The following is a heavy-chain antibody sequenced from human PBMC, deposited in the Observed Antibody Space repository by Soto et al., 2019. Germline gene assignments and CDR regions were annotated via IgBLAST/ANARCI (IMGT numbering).Heavy chain of an antibody. CDR1: GFTFGTYW. Sequence: EVQLVESGGGLVQPGGSLRLPCAASGFTFGTYWMTWVRQPPGKGLECVADIKPDGSERYYVDSVKGRFTISRDNAKNSLYLHMNSLRAEDTAVYYCATDLNWEHYWGQGTLVTVSS. V-gene: IGHV3-7*04. J-gene: IGHJ4*02. CDR2: IKPDGSER. CDR3: ATDLNWEHY. D-gene: IGHD7-27*01.